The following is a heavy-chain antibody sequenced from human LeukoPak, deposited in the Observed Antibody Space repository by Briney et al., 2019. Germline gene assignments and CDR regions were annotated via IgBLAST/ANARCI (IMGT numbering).Heavy chain of an antibody. Sequence: ASVKVSCKASGGTFSSYAISWVRQAPGQGLEWMGGIIPIFGTANYAQKFQGRVTITADESTSTAYMELSSLRSEDTAVYYCARDIPTTVYYYYYMDVWGKGTAVTVSS. D-gene: IGHD1-26*01. CDR1: GGTFSSYA. J-gene: IGHJ6*03. V-gene: IGHV1-69*13. CDR3: ARDIPTTVYYYYYMDV. CDR2: IIPIFGTA.